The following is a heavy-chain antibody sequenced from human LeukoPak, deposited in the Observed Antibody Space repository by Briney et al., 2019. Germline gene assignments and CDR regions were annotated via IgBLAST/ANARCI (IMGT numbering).Heavy chain of an antibody. V-gene: IGHV4-30-4*01. J-gene: IGHJ4*02. CDR3: ARERGWLHYYFDC. CDR1: GGSISRGDYC. Sequence: SQPLSLTCTVSGGSISRGDYCWSWIRQPPGKGLEWIGYIYYSGSTYYNPSLKSRVTISVDTSKNQFSLKLSSVTAADTAVYYCARERGWLHYYFDCWGQGTLVTVSS. D-gene: IGHD5-24*01. CDR2: IYYSGST.